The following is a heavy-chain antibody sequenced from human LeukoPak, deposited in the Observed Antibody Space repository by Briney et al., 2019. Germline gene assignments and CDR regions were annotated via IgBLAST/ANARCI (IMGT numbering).Heavy chain of an antibody. CDR2: INGDGSTT. D-gene: IGHD5-18*01. V-gene: IGHV3-74*01. CDR3: ARDWNYGYDY. Sequence: GGSLRLSCAASGFTFSNYWMHWVRQAPGKGLVWVSRINGDGSTTTYADSVKGRFTSSRDNAKNSLYLQMNSLRAEDTAVYYCARDWNYGYDYWGRGTLVTVSS. CDR1: GFTFSNYW. J-gene: IGHJ4*02.